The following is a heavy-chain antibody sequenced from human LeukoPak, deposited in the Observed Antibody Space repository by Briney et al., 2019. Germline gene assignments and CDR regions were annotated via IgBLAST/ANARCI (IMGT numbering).Heavy chain of an antibody. J-gene: IGHJ4*02. V-gene: IGHV4-59*01. CDR3: ARGTVTTGYFDY. CDR1: GASITTDY. Sequence: SETLSLTCTVSGASITTDYWRWIRQPPGKGLEWIGCIHYSGGTNYNPSLKSRVTISLDTSKNQFSLKLSSVTAADTAVYFSARGTVTTGYFDYWGQGALVTVSS. CDR2: IHYSGGT. D-gene: IGHD4-17*01.